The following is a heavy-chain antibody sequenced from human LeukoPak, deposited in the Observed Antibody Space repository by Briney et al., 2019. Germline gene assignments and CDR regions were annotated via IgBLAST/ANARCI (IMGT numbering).Heavy chain of an antibody. D-gene: IGHD3-3*01. V-gene: IGHV3-33*06. CDR1: GFTFSSYG. CDR3: AKERSDYDFWSGYYSRYLDY. Sequence: HAGRSLRLSCAASGFTFSSYGMHWVRQAPGKGLEWVAVIWYDGSNKYYADSVKGRFTISRDNSKNTLYLQMNSLRAEDTAVYYCAKERSDYDFWSGYYSRYLDYWGQGTLVTVSS. CDR2: IWYDGSNK. J-gene: IGHJ4*02.